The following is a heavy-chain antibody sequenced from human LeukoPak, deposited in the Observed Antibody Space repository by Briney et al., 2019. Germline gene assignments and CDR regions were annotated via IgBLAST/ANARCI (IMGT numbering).Heavy chain of an antibody. Sequence: SVKVSCKASGGTFSSYAISWVRQAPGQGLEWMGGIIPIFGTANYAQKFQGRVTITTDESTSTAYMELSSVRSEDTAVYYCARDRGGYCSSTSCYYDAFDIWGQGTMVTVSS. V-gene: IGHV1-69*05. J-gene: IGHJ3*02. D-gene: IGHD2-2*01. CDR2: IIPIFGTA. CDR1: GGTFSSYA. CDR3: ARDRGGYCSSTSCYYDAFDI.